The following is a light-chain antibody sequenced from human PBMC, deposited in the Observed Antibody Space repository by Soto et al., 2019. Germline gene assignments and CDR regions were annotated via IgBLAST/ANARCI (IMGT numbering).Light chain of an antibody. V-gene: IGKV3-15*01. CDR3: QQYSDWPLT. CDR2: ATS. Sequence: EIVVTQSPATLSVSPGERATLSCRASQSVGNNFAWYQQKPGQAPRLLIFATSTRATGVPARFSGSGSGTEFTLTISSLQSEDFAVYYGQQYSDWPLTVGGGTKVEIE. CDR1: QSVGNN. J-gene: IGKJ4*01.